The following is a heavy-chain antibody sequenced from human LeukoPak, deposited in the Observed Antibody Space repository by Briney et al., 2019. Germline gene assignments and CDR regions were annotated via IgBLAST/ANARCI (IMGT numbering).Heavy chain of an antibody. Sequence: GASVKVSSKPSGYTFPSTIFTWVGQPQGKGLGWMGIINPSAGSTSYAQKFQGRVTMTRDMSTSTVYMELSSLRSEDTAVYYCARGPGYDILTGYYTANWFDPWGQGTLVTVS. D-gene: IGHD3-9*01. CDR2: INPSAGST. CDR1: GYTFPST. CDR3: ARGPGYDILTGYYTANWFDP. V-gene: IGHV1-46*01. J-gene: IGHJ5*02.